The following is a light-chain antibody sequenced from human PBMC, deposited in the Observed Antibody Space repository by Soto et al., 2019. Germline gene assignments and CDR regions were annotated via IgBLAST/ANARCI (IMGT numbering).Light chain of an antibody. CDR3: QQYNTYWT. CDR1: QTVSHW. J-gene: IGKJ1*01. V-gene: IGKV1-5*01. Sequence: PSTLSASVGDRVTITCRASQTVSHWLAWYQQKPGKAPKLLIFDASSLENGVPSRFSGSGSGTEFTLTITGLQPDDFATYYCQQYNTYWTFGQGTKVDIK. CDR2: DAS.